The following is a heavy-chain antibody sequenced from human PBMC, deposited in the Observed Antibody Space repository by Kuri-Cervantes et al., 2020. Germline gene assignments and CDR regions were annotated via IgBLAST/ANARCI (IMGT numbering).Heavy chain of an antibody. J-gene: IGHJ4*02. CDR3: ARRVRLFAVATTTTGELDS. CDR1: GFAFSPYS. Sequence: GGSLRLSCAASGFAFSPYSMNWVRQAPGKGLEWLSYIPGSSGTIYYADSVKGQFTVSRDNAKMSLYLQLKSLRPDDTAVYYCARRVRLFAVATTTTGELDSWGQRTLVTVSS. V-gene: IGHV3-48*04. CDR2: IPGSSGTI. D-gene: IGHD1-26*01.